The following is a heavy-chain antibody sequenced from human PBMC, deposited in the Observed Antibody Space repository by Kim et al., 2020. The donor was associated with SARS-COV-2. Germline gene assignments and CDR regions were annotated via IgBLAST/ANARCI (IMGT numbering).Heavy chain of an antibody. Sequence: RYSPSFQGQVTISADKSISTAYLQWSSLKASDTAMYYCARRYSSGWFVDYWGQGTLVTVSS. V-gene: IGHV5-51*01. J-gene: IGHJ4*02. CDR3: ARRYSSGWFVDY. D-gene: IGHD6-19*01.